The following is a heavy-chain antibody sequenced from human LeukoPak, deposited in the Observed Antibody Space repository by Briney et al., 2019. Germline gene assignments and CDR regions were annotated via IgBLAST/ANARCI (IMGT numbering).Heavy chain of an antibody. V-gene: IGHV4-59*08. Sequence: SETLPLTCSVSGDSISGFYWSRIRQPPGKGLEWIAYIYYSGNTIYNPSLKSRVTISVDTSKNQFSLKLNSVTAADTAVYYCARHGGSYSSRSSFDPWGQGTLVTVSS. J-gene: IGHJ5*02. CDR1: GDSISGFY. CDR3: ARHGGSYSSRSSFDP. CDR2: IYYSGNT. D-gene: IGHD1-26*01.